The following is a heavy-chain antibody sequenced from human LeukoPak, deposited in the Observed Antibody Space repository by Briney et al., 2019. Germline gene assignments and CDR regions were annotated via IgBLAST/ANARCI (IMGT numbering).Heavy chain of an antibody. D-gene: IGHD1-26*01. CDR1: GFTFSSYS. Sequence: GGSLRLSCAASGFTFSSYSMNWVRQAPGKGLEWVSYISSSSSTIYYADSVKGRFTISRDNAKNSQYLQMNSLRAEDTAVYYCARGSGSYFFWGQGTLVTVSS. CDR3: ARGSGSYFF. CDR2: ISSSSSTI. V-gene: IGHV3-48*01. J-gene: IGHJ4*02.